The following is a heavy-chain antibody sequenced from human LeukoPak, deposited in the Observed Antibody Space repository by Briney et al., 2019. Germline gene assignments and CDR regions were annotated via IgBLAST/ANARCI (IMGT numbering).Heavy chain of an antibody. CDR3: AKDGAWLRFDD. V-gene: IGHV3-23*01. Sequence: GGSLRLSCVASGFTFSSYWMTWVRQAPGKGLEWVSGISPGGGPTYYADSVRGRFSISRDDLKNTLYLQMENLRAEDTAVYYCAKDGAWLRFDDWGQGILVTVSS. J-gene: IGHJ4*02. CDR1: GFTFSSYW. D-gene: IGHD5-12*01. CDR2: ISPGGGPT.